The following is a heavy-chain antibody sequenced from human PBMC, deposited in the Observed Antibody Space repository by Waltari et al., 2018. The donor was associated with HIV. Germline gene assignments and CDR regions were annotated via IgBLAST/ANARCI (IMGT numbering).Heavy chain of an antibody. D-gene: IGHD1-7*01. CDR2: VNPNSGGT. V-gene: IGHV1-2*02. Sequence: QVQLVQSGAEVKKPGASVKVSCKASGYTFTGYYMHWVRKAPGQGLEWMAWVNPNSGGTNYAQKLQGMVTMTRDTSISTAYMELSRLRSDDTAVYYCARDRARTTDYYYYGMDVWGQGTTVTVSS. CDR1: GYTFTGYY. CDR3: ARDRARTTDYYYYGMDV. J-gene: IGHJ6*02.